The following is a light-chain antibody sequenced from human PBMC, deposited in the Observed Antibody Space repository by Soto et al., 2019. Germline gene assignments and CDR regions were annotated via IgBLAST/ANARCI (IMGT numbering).Light chain of an antibody. CDR3: QHYNSYPYT. J-gene: IGKJ2*01. Sequence: DIQMTQSPSTLSASVGDRVTITCRASQSISSWLAWYQQKPGKAPKLLIYKASSLESGVPSRFSGSGSWTEFTLTISSLQPDDFATYDCQHYNSYPYTFGQATKLEIK. V-gene: IGKV1-5*03. CDR1: QSISSW. CDR2: KAS.